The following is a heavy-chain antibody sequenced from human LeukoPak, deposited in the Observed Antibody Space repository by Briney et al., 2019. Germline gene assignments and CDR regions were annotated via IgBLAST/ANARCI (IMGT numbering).Heavy chain of an antibody. CDR1: GGSISSYY. V-gene: IGHV4-59*01. CDR2: IYYSGST. CDR3: ARSAIVSPLQH. J-gene: IGHJ1*01. D-gene: IGHD1-26*01. Sequence: PSETLSLTCTVSGGSISSYYWSWIRQPPGKGLEWIGYIYYSGSTNYNPSLKSRVTISVDTSKNQFPLKLSSVTAADTAVYYCARSAIVSPLQHWGQGTLVTVSS.